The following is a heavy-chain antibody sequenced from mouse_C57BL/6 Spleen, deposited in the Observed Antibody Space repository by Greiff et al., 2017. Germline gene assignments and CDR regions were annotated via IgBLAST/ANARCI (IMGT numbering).Heavy chain of an antibody. Sequence: QVQLQQSGAELVKPGASVKISCKASGYAFSSYWMNWVKQRPGKGREWIGQIYPGDGDTNYNGKFKGKATLTADKSSSTAYMQLSSLTSEDSAVYFCARGITTVVHFDYWGQGTTLTVSS. CDR1: GYAFSSYW. V-gene: IGHV1-80*01. CDR3: ARGITTVVHFDY. CDR2: IYPGDGDT. D-gene: IGHD1-1*01. J-gene: IGHJ2*01.